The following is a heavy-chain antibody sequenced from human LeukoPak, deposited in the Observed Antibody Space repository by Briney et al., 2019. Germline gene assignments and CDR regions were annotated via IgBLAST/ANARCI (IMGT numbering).Heavy chain of an antibody. V-gene: IGHV3-48*03. CDR3: ARGLFKGSASQRHI. CDR2: ISSSGSTI. CDR1: GFTFSSYE. D-gene: IGHD3-22*01. Sequence: PGGSLRLSCAASGFTFSSYEMNWVRQAPGKGLEWVSYISSSGSTIYYADSVKGRFTISRDNAKNLLYLQMNSLRAEDTAVYYCARGLFKGSASQRHIWGQGTLITVSS. J-gene: IGHJ4*02.